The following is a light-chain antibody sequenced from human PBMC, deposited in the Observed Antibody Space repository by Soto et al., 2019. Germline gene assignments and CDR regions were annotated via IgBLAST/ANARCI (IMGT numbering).Light chain of an antibody. Sequence: DIQVTQSPSTLSASVGDRVTITCRASQSINSWLAWYQQKPGKPPKLLIYKASRLESGVPSRFSGTISGTEFTLTISSLQPDDFSTYYCQQYKSYWTFGQGTKGEIK. V-gene: IGKV1-5*03. J-gene: IGKJ1*01. CDR2: KAS. CDR3: QQYKSYWT. CDR1: QSINSW.